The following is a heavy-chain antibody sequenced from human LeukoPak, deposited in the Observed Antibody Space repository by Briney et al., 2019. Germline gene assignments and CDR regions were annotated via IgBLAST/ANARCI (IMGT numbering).Heavy chain of an antibody. D-gene: IGHD3-22*01. CDR1: GFTFSSYG. V-gene: IGHV3-33*06. J-gene: IGHJ4*02. Sequence: GGSLRLSCAASGFTFSSYGMHWVRQAPGKGLEWVAVIWYGGSNKYYADSVKGRFTISRDNSKNTLYLQMNSLGAEDTAVYYCANYDSSGYYGFDYWGQGTLVTVSS. CDR3: ANYDSSGYYGFDY. CDR2: IWYGGSNK.